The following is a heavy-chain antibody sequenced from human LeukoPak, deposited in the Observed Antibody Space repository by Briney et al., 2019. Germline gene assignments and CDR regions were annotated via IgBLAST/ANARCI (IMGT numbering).Heavy chain of an antibody. J-gene: IGHJ5*02. CDR1: GFTFSTYA. CDR3: AKDTWIQLWLVL. CDR2: ISGSGGST. V-gene: IGHV3-23*01. Sequence: PGGSLRLSCAASGFTFSTYAMTWLRQAPGKGLEWVSAISGSGGSTYYADSVKGRFTISRDNSKNTLYLQMNSLRAEDTAVYYCAKDTWIQLWLVLWGQGTLVTVSS. D-gene: IGHD5-18*01.